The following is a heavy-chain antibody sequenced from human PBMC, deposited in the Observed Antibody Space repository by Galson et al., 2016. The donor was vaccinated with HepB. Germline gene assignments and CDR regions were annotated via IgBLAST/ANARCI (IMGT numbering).Heavy chain of an antibody. CDR2: ISGRGGST. D-gene: IGHD1-14*01. J-gene: IGHJ6*02. Sequence: SLRLSCAASGFTFSSYAVRWVRQAPGKGLEWVSAISGRGGSTYYADSVKGRFTISRDNSKNTVYLQMNSLRAGDTALYYCAKDLALTKTRNYLYGLDVWGQGTTVTVSS. CDR3: AKDLALTKTRNYLYGLDV. V-gene: IGHV3-23*01. CDR1: GFTFSSYA.